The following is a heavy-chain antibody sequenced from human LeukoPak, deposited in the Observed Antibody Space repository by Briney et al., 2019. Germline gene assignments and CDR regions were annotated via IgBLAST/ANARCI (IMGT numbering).Heavy chain of an antibody. Sequence: PGGSLRLSCAASGFTFDDYTMHWVRQAPGKRLEWVSLITWDSGTTYYKDSVKGRFTISRDNSKNSLYLQMNSLRTEDTALYYCAKGYSSGWYPFDYWGQGTLVTVSS. CDR3: AKGYSSGWYPFDY. V-gene: IGHV3-43*01. CDR2: ITWDSGTT. J-gene: IGHJ4*02. CDR1: GFTFDDYT. D-gene: IGHD6-19*01.